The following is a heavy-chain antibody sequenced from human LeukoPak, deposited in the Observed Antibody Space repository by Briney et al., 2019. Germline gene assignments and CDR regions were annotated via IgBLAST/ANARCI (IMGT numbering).Heavy chain of an antibody. V-gene: IGHV4-38-2*02. CDR2: IYHSGST. CDR1: GYSISSGYY. Sequence: PSETLSLTCTVSGYSISSGYYWGWIRQPPGKGLEWIGSIYHSGSTYYNPSLKSRVTISVDTSKNQFSLKLSSVTAADTAVYYCARSDISSWYNGYYYYYYMDVWGKGTTVTVSS. J-gene: IGHJ6*03. D-gene: IGHD6-13*01. CDR3: ARSDISSWYNGYYYYYYMDV.